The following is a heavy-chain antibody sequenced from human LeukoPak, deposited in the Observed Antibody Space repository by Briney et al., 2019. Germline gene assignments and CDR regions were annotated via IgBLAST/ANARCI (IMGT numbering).Heavy chain of an antibody. CDR2: IYYSGST. V-gene: IGHV4-39*07. D-gene: IGHD1-20*01. CDR3: ARDKWKLEGFFEYYYYYMDV. Sequence: PSETLSLTCTVSGGSVSRSPYYWGWIRQPPGKGLEWIGNIYYSGSTNCNPSLKSRVTISVDTSKNQFSLKLSSVTAADTAVYYCARDKWKLEGFFEYYYYYMDVWGKGTTVTISS. J-gene: IGHJ6*03. CDR1: GGSVSRSPYY.